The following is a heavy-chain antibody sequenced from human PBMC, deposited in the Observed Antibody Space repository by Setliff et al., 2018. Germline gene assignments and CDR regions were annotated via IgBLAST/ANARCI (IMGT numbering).Heavy chain of an antibody. D-gene: IGHD3-10*01. J-gene: IGHJ6*03. CDR1: GYSISSGFS. CDR2: ILFSGDT. Sequence: PSETLSLTCAVSGYSISSGFSWVWIRQSPGKGLEWIGRILFSGDTYYNPSLNSRVTISADTSKNQFSLNLSSVTAADTAVYYCARDNRARHYMDVWGKGTMVTVSS. CDR3: ARDNRARHYMDV. V-gene: IGHV4-38-2*02.